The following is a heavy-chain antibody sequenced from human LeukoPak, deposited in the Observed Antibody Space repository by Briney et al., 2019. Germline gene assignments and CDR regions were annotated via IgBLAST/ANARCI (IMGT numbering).Heavy chain of an antibody. CDR3: ARDPAGYFGCAAYYFDS. Sequence: SETLSLTCSVSGGSISTYYWTWSRQPPGKGLEWIGYIYYSGSTQYNPSLKSRVTMSVETSKNQFSLSLTSVTAADTAVYYCARDPAGYFGCAAYYFDSWGPGNLVTVSA. CDR1: GGSISTYY. CDR2: IYYSGST. D-gene: IGHD5-18*01. V-gene: IGHV4-59*01. J-gene: IGHJ4*02.